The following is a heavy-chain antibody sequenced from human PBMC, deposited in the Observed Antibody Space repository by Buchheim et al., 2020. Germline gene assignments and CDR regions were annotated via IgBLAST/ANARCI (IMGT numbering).Heavy chain of an antibody. D-gene: IGHD1/OR15-1a*01. V-gene: IGHV4-39*07. J-gene: IGHJ5*02. CDR3: ARDGAPEQGGWFDP. CDR2: IYYSGSS. CDR1: GGSISSSSYY. Sequence: QLQLQESGPGLVKPSETLSLTCTVSGGSISSSSYYWGWIRQPPGKGLEWIGIIYYSGSSYYNPSLKSRVTISVDKSKNQFSLKLSSVTAADTAVYYCARDGAPEQGGWFDPWGQGTL.